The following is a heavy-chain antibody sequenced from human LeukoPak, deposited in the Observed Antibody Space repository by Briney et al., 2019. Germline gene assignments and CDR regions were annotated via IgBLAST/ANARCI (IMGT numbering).Heavy chain of an antibody. J-gene: IGHJ4*02. CDR3: ARDLVYPEY. D-gene: IGHD6-6*01. CDR2: ISSTGSNI. Sequence: PGGSLRLSCAASGFTFSTYEMNWVRQAPGKGLEWVSYISSTGSNIYYADSVKGRFTISRDNAKNSLYLLMNSLRTEDTAVYYCARDLVYPEYWGQGTLVTVSS. V-gene: IGHV3-48*03. CDR1: GFTFSTYE.